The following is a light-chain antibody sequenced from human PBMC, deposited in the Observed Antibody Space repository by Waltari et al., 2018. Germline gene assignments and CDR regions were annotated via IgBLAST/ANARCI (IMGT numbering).Light chain of an antibody. V-gene: IGKV3-15*01. J-gene: IGKJ4*01. CDR1: QNVNTN. CDR3: QQHNDWPLT. Sequence: TQSPATLSVSPGERATLSCRASQNVNTNLAWYQHKPGLAPRLLIYYASTRATGIPARFSGSGSGTEFTLTISSLQSEDFAVYFCQQHNDWPLTFGGGTKVEIK. CDR2: YAS.